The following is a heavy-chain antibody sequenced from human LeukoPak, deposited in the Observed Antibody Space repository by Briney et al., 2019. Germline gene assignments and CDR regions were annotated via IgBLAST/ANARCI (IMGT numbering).Heavy chain of an antibody. Sequence: ASVKVSCKASGYTFSGYYMHRVRQAPGQGLEWVGWINPNSGGTNYAQKFQGRVTMTRDTSISTAYMELSRLLSGDTAVYYCARGKTMVYCGGDCYRFDNWGQGTLVTVSS. D-gene: IGHD2-21*02. CDR1: GYTFSGYY. CDR2: INPNSGGT. V-gene: IGHV1-2*02. CDR3: ARGKTMVYCGGDCYRFDN. J-gene: IGHJ4*02.